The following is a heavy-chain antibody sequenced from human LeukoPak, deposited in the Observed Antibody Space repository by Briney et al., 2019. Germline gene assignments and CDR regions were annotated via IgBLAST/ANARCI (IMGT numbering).Heavy chain of an antibody. D-gene: IGHD3-9*01. CDR3: ARYYDILTGYYLSHAFDI. Sequence: SETPSLTCTVSGGSISSYYWSWIRQPPGKGLEWIGYIYYSGSTNYNPSLKSRVTISVDTSKNQFSLKLSSVTAADTAVYYCARYYDILTGYYLSHAFDIWGQGTMVTVSS. V-gene: IGHV4-59*01. CDR1: GGSISSYY. J-gene: IGHJ3*02. CDR2: IYYSGST.